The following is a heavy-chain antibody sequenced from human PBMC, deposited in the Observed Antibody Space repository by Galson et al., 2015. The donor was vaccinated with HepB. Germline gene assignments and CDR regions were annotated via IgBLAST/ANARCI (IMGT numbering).Heavy chain of an antibody. CDR1: GFTFSSYG. V-gene: IGHV3-33*08. J-gene: IGHJ1*01. D-gene: IGHD6-19*01. CDR2: IWYDGSNK. Sequence: SLRLSCAASGFTFSSYGMHWVRQAPGKGLEWVAVIWYDGSNKYYADSVKGRFTISRDNSKNTLYLQMNSLRAEDTAVYYCARDSSYSSGWPEGYFQHWGQGTLVTVSS. CDR3: ARDSSYSSGWPEGYFQH.